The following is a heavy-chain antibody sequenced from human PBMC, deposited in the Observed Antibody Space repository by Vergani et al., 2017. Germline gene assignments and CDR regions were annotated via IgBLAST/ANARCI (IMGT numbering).Heavy chain of an antibody. D-gene: IGHD3-22*01. Sequence: QVQLVQSGAEVKKPGASVKVSCKASSYTFTSYGISWVRQAPGQGLEWMGWISAYNGKTNYAQKLQGRVTMTTDTSTRTAYMELRSLRSEDTALYYCARGTVQFKNYYDSSGYSDYWGQGTLVTVSS. J-gene: IGHJ4*02. CDR3: ARGTVQFKNYYDSSGYSDY. CDR2: ISAYNGKT. CDR1: SYTFTSYG. V-gene: IGHV1-18*01.